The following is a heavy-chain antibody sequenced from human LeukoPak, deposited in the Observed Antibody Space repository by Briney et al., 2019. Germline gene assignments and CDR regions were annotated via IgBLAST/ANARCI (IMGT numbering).Heavy chain of an antibody. D-gene: IGHD3-9*01. CDR3: ARAIRYFDWLLPDDAFDI. V-gene: IGHV3-74*01. J-gene: IGHJ3*02. Sequence: GGSLRLSCAASGFTFSSYWMHWVRQAPGKGLVWVSRINSDGSSTSYADSVKGRFTISRDNAKNTLYLQMNSLRAEDTAVYYCARAIRYFDWLLPDDAFDIWSQGTMVTVSS. CDR2: INSDGSST. CDR1: GFTFSSYW.